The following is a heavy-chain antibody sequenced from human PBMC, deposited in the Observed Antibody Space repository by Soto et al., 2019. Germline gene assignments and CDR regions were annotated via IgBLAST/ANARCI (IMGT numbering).Heavy chain of an antibody. J-gene: IGHJ4*02. CDR2: IWYDGSNK. CDR3: ARDRTTYCSGGSCYGGHFDY. D-gene: IGHD2-15*01. V-gene: IGHV3-33*01. CDR1: GFTFSSYG. Sequence: ESGGGVVQPGRSLRLSCAASGFTFSSYGMHWVRQAPGKGLEWVAVIWYDGSNKYYADSVKGRFTISRDNSKNTLYLQMNSLRAEDTAVYYCARDRTTYCSGGSCYGGHFDYWGQGTLVTVSS.